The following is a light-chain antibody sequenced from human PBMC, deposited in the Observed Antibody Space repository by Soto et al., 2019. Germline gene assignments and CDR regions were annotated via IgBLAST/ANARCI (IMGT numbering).Light chain of an antibody. Sequence: DTQMNQSPYSLSASVGDRVIITCRASQSISSYLNWYQQKPGRAPKLLIYAASSLQSGVPSRFSGSGSGTDFTLTISSLQPEDFTTYFCQQSYSTPRTFGQGTKV. CDR2: AAS. J-gene: IGKJ1*01. V-gene: IGKV1-39*01. CDR1: QSISSY. CDR3: QQSYSTPRT.